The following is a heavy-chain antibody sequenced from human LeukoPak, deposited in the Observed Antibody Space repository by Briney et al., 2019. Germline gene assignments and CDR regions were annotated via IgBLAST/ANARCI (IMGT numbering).Heavy chain of an antibody. CDR1: GFTFSSYS. J-gene: IGHJ5*02. D-gene: IGHD6-13*01. CDR2: TSSSSSYI. Sequence: PGGSLRLSCAASGFTFSSYSMNWVRQAPGKGLEWVSSTSSSSSYIYYADSVKGRFTISRDNAKNSLYLQMNSLRAEDTAVYYCARDPTRIAAAENWFDPWGQGTLVTVSS. CDR3: ARDPTRIAAAENWFDP. V-gene: IGHV3-21*01.